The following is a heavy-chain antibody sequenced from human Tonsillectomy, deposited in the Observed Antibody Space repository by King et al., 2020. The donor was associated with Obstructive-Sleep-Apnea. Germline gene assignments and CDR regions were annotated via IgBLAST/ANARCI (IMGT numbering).Heavy chain of an antibody. D-gene: IGHD3-10*01. J-gene: IGHJ5*02. CDR1: GFSLSTSGVG. CDR2: IYWDDDK. V-gene: IGHV2-5*02. Sequence: TLKESGPTLVKPTQTLTLTCTFSGFSLSTSGVGVGWIRQPPGKALEWLALIYWDDDKRYSPSLKSRLTITKDTSKNQVVLTMTNMDPVDTATYYCAHRPDTMVRGVNWFDPWGQGTLVTVSS. CDR3: AHRPDTMVRGVNWFDP.